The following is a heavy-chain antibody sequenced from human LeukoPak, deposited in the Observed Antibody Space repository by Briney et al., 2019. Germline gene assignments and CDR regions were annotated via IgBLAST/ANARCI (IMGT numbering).Heavy chain of an antibody. J-gene: IGHJ6*02. CDR3: TRDGNQYSSSPWALGAYYYYGMDV. CDR2: IRSKAYGGTT. Sequence: GGSLRLSCTASGFTFGDYAMSWVRQAPGKGLEWVGFIRSKAYGGTTEYAASVKGRFTISRDDSKSIAYLQMNSLKTEDTAVYYCTRDGNQYSSSPWALGAYYYYGMDVWGQGTTVTVSS. D-gene: IGHD6-13*01. V-gene: IGHV3-49*04. CDR1: GFTFGDYA.